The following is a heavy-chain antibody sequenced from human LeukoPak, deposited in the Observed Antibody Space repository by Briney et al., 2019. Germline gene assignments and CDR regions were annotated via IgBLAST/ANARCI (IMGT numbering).Heavy chain of an antibody. CDR3: ARDLAGYEAARPGWFDP. CDR2: IIPIFGTA. V-gene: IGHV1-69*05. Sequence: SVKVSCKASGGTFSSYAISWVRQAPGQGLEWMGGIIPIFGTANYAQKFQGRVTITTGESTSTAYMELSSLRSEDTAVYYCARDLAGYEAARPGWFDPWGQGTLVTVSS. CDR1: GGTFSSYA. J-gene: IGHJ5*02. D-gene: IGHD6-6*01.